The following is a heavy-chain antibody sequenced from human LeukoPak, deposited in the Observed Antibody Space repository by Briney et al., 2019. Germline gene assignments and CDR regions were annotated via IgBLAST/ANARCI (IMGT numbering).Heavy chain of an antibody. CDR1: GLTFSDYY. CDR2: ISYDGSNK. CDR3: ARISGTAPRY. D-gene: IGHD3-10*01. Sequence: GGSLRLSCAASGLTFSDYYMSWIRQAPGKGLEWVALISYDGSNKYYADSVKGRFTISRDHSKNTLYLQMNSLRADDTAVYYCARISGTAPRYLGQGTLVTVSS. J-gene: IGHJ4*02. V-gene: IGHV3-30*03.